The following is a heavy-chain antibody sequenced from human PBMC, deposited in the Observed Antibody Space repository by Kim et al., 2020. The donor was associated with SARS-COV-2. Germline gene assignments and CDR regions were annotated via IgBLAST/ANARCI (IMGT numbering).Heavy chain of an antibody. J-gene: IGHJ5*02. Sequence: SETLSLTCAVSGGSISSSNWWSCVRQPPGKGLEWIGEIYHSGSTNYNPSLKSRVTISVDKSKNQFSLKLSSVTAADTAVYYCARDLPTTMVRGAARGWFDPWGQGTLVTVSS. CDR3: ARDLPTTMVRGAARGWFDP. V-gene: IGHV4-4*02. CDR1: GGSISSSNW. D-gene: IGHD3-10*01. CDR2: IYHSGST.